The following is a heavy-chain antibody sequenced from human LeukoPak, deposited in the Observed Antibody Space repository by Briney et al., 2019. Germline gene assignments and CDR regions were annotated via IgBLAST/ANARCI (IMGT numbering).Heavy chain of an antibody. J-gene: IGHJ3*02. CDR1: GGSISGYY. V-gene: IGHV4-59*01. CDR2: IYYSGST. CDR3: ARESVYSGRYYAFDI. D-gene: IGHD1-26*01. Sequence: SETLSLTCTVSGGSISGYYWSWIRQPPGKGLEWIGYIYYSGSTNYNPSLKSRVTISVDMSKNQFSLKLSSVTAADTAVYYCARESVYSGRYYAFDIWGQGTMVTVSS.